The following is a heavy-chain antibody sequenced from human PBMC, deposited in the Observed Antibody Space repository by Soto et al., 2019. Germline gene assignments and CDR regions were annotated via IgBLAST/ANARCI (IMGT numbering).Heavy chain of an antibody. Sequence: ASVKVSCKTSGYTFTSYGISWVRQTPGQGLERMGWISAYNGNTNYAQKLRGRVTMTTDTSTSTAYMELRSLRSDDTAVYYCARDRDTIFGEVIIADDAYDIWGQGTMDTV. CDR3: ARDRDTIFGEVIIADDAYDI. J-gene: IGHJ3*02. CDR1: GYTFTSYG. D-gene: IGHD3-3*01. V-gene: IGHV1-18*01. CDR2: ISAYNGNT.